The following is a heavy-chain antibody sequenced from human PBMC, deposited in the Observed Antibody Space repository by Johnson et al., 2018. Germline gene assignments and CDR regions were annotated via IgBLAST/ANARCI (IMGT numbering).Heavy chain of an antibody. D-gene: IGHD2/OR15-2a*01. CDR1: GGTSSNYA. CDR2: IIFILDIT. CDR3: ARGEYFSRDSCLYGAFDI. J-gene: IGHJ3*02. Sequence: QVQLQESGAEVKKPGSSVKVSCKASGGTSSNYAISWVRQAPGQGREWMGGIIFILDITYYAENFRDRFTITADESTNTVYMELRRLRYEDTAVYFCARGEYFSRDSCLYGAFDIWGQGTMVTVSS. V-gene: IGHV1-69*01.